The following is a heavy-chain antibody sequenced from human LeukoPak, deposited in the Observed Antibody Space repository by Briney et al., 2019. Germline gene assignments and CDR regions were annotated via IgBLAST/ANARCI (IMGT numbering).Heavy chain of an antibody. CDR1: GFTFSTYG. J-gene: IGHJ4*02. V-gene: IGHV3-7*01. D-gene: IGHD5-24*01. CDR3: ARKGQLVYFDY. Sequence: GGSLRLSCAASGFTFSTYGMSWVRQAPGKGLEWVANIKQDGSEKYYVDSVKGRFTISRDNAKNSLYLQMNSLRAEDTAVYYCARKGQLVYFDYWGQGTLVTVSS. CDR2: IKQDGSEK.